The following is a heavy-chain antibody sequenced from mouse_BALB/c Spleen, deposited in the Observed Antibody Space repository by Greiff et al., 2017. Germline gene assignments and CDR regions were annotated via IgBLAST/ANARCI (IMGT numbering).Heavy chain of an antibody. CDR2: ISSGSSTI. D-gene: IGHD2-5*01. CDR1: GFTFSSFG. J-gene: IGHJ3*01. CDR3: ARGSNYGFAY. Sequence: EVQGVESGGGLVQPGGSRKLSCAASGFTFSSFGMHWVRQAPEKGLEWVAYISSGSSTIYYADTVKGRFTISRDNPKNTLFLQMTSLRSEDTAMYYCARGSNYGFAYWGQGTLVTVSA. V-gene: IGHV5-17*02.